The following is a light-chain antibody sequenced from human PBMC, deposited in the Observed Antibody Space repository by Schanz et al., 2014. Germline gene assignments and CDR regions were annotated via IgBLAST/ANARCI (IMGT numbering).Light chain of an antibody. CDR2: DVD. CDR3: SSYTSSSTLEWV. V-gene: IGLV2-14*03. J-gene: IGLJ3*02. CDR1: SSDIGAYNY. Sequence: QSALTQPASVSGAPGQSITISCTGTSSDIGAYNYVSWYQQHPGKAPKLILYDVDRRPSAVSDRFSGSRSGNTASLTISGLQAEDEADYYCSSYTSSSTLEWVFGGGTKVTVL.